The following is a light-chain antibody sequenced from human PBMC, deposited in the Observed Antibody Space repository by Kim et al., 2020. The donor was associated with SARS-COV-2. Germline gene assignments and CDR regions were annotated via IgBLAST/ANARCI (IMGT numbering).Light chain of an antibody. Sequence: SPGERATLSCRASQSVNNYLAWYQQKPGQAPRLLIYDAFNRATGIPARFSGSGSGTDYTLTISSLEPEDFAVYYCQQRKEWPLTFGGGTKVEIK. CDR1: QSVNNY. J-gene: IGKJ4*01. CDR3: QQRKEWPLT. V-gene: IGKV3-11*01. CDR2: DAF.